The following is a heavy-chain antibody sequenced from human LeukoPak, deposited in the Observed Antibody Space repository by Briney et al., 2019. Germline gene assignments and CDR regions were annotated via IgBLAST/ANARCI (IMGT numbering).Heavy chain of an antibody. CDR3: ARDRGVTTSLWFDP. D-gene: IGHD4-17*01. J-gene: IGHJ5*02. V-gene: IGHV1-8*03. CDR2: MNPNSGNT. Sequence: ASVKVSCKASGYTFTSYDINWVRQATGQGLEWMGWMNPNSGNTGYAQKFQGRVFITRDTSINTAYMELSRLRSDDTAVYYCARDRGVTTSLWFDPWGQGTLVTVSS. CDR1: GYTFTSYD.